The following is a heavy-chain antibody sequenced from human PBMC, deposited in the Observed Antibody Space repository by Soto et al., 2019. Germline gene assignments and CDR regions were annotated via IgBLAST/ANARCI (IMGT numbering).Heavy chain of an antibody. CDR2: IYYSGST. CDR1: GGSISSGGYY. V-gene: IGHV4-31*03. J-gene: IGHJ5*02. D-gene: IGHD6-19*01. Sequence: SETLSLTCTVSGGSISSGGYYWSWIRQHPGKGLEWIGYIYYSGSTYYNPSLKSRVTISVDTSKNQFSLKLSSVTAADTAVYYCARVSWEQWLPPAAWFDPRGQGTLVTVSS. CDR3: ARVSWEQWLPPAAWFDP.